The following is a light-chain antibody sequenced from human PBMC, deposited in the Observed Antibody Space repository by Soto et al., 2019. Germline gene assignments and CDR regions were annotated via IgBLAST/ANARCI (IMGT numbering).Light chain of an antibody. V-gene: IGKV3-11*01. CDR1: RSVNRY. CDR3: QQRDIWPWT. J-gene: IGKJ1*01. CDR2: DAS. Sequence: EIVLTQSPATLSLSPGERATLSCWASRSVNRYLVWYQQKPGQAPRLLMYDASKRATGIPARFSGSGSGTDFTLTISSLEPEDFAVYYCQQRDIWPWTFGQGTKVDIK.